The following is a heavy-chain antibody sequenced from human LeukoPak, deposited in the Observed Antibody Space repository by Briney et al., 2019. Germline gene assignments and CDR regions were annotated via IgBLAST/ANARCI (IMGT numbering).Heavy chain of an antibody. Sequence: PSETLSLTRTVAGASMNNYYWSWIRQHAGKGRGWIEQIYTSGTTNYNPTLRSRVTMSVDTSKSQFSLKLRSVTAADTAVYYCVRDRRYYDSSGYQRFDYWGQGMLVTAAS. CDR1: GASMNNYY. CDR2: IYTSGTT. D-gene: IGHD3-22*01. CDR3: VRDRRYYDSSGYQRFDY. V-gene: IGHV4-4*07. J-gene: IGHJ4*02.